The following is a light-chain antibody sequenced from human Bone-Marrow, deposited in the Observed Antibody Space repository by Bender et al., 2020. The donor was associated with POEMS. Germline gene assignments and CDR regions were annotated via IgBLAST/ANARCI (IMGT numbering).Light chain of an antibody. J-gene: IGLJ2*01. Sequence: QSALTQPPSASGSLGQSVTISCTGSSSDVGYYKYVSWYQHLPGKAPRLILYEVAMRPSGISTRFSGSRSDNTASLIISGLQTEDEADYYCSSSTGSGTVILGGGTKLTVL. CDR3: SSSTGSGTVI. CDR2: EVA. CDR1: SSDVGYYKY. V-gene: IGLV2-14*01.